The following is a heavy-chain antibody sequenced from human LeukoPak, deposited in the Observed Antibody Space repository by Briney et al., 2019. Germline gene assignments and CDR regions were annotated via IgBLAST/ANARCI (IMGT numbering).Heavy chain of an antibody. CDR2: IYYYGST. J-gene: IGHJ3*01. D-gene: IGHD2-15*01. V-gene: IGHV4-39*01. CDR1: GGSISSGGYY. Sequence: SETLSLTCTVSGGSISSGGYYWSWIRQHPGKGLEWIGSIYYYGSTYYNPSLKSRVTISVDTSKNLFSLKLSSVTAADTAVYYCARRGRIGDAFDLWGQGTMVTVSS. CDR3: ARRGRIGDAFDL.